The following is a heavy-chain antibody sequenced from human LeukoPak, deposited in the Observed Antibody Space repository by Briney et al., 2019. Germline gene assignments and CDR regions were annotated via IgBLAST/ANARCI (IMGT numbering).Heavy chain of an antibody. Sequence: GESLKISCKGSGYSINNYWIAWVRQMPGKGLEWMGIIYPADSDIRYSPSFQGQVTISADKSISTAYLQWNSLKASDTAMYYCARQEYCSGASCYTWFDPRGQGTLSPSPQ. J-gene: IGHJ5*02. CDR1: GYSINNYW. CDR3: ARQEYCSGASCYTWFDP. V-gene: IGHV5-51*01. CDR2: IYPADSDI. D-gene: IGHD2-15*01.